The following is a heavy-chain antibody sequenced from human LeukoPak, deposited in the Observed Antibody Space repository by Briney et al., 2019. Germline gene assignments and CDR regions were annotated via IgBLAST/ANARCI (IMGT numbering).Heavy chain of an antibody. CDR3: ARYSGNDSSGYYRYYFDY. Sequence: PGGSLRLSCAASGFTFSKYWMLWVRQAPGKGLESVSRINTDGTVTTYADSVKGRFTVSRDNADNTMFLQMNSVRDEDTAVYYCARYSGNDSSGYYRYYFDYWGQGTLVTVSS. CDR2: INTDGTVT. D-gene: IGHD3-22*01. CDR1: GFTFSKYW. J-gene: IGHJ4*02. V-gene: IGHV3-74*01.